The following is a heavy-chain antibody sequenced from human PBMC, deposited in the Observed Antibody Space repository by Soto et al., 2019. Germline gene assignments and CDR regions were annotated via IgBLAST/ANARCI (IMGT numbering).Heavy chain of an antibody. CDR1: GFTFSSYS. CDR3: AGKLGPTLAYYYYGMDV. Sequence: EVQLVESGGGLVKPGGSLRLSCAASGFTFSSYSMNWVRQAPGKGLEWVSSISSSSSYIYYADSVKGRFTISRDNAKNSLYLQMNSLRAEDTAVYYCAGKLGPTLAYYYYGMDVWRQGTTVTVSS. D-gene: IGHD1-26*01. CDR2: ISSSSSYI. J-gene: IGHJ6*02. V-gene: IGHV3-21*01.